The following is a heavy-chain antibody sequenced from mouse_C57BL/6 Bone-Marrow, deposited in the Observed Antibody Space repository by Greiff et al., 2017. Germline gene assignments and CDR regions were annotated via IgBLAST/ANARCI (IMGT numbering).Heavy chain of an antibody. CDR2: IDPETGGT. CDR3: TDYYYGSSAWFAY. Sequence: QVQLQQSGAELVRPGASVTLSCKASGYTFTDYEMHWVKQTPVHGLEWIGAIDPETGGTAYNQKFKGKAILTAYKSSSTAYMELRSLTSEDSAVYYCTDYYYGSSAWFAYWGQGTLVTVSA. CDR1: GYTFTDYE. D-gene: IGHD1-1*01. V-gene: IGHV1-15*01. J-gene: IGHJ3*01.